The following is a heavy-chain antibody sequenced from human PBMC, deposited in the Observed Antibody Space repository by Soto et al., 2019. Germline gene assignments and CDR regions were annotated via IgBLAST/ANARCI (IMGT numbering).Heavy chain of an antibody. D-gene: IGHD4-17*01. J-gene: IGHJ1*01. V-gene: IGHV1-18*04. CDR2: ISPLKGRT. CDR3: AMDYGDRPEYFKH. Sequence: QVQLVQSGPDLKRPGASMKVSCKASGYTFTSYGISWVRQAPGQGLEWMAWISPLKGRTQYSQKAQGRVTLSTDTSSNPAYMEMTTLRVDDTAVYYCAMDYGDRPEYFKHWGQGTLVTVS. CDR1: GYTFTSYG.